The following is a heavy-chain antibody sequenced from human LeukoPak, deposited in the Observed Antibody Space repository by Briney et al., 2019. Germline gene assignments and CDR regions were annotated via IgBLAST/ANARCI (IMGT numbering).Heavy chain of an antibody. CDR1: GFTFSSYG. D-gene: IGHD3-9*01. V-gene: IGHV3-48*03. J-gene: IGHJ4*02. CDR2: ISDSSSTI. CDR3: ARWGATGYGDY. Sequence: QLGGSLRLSCAASGFTFSSYGMNWVRQAPGKGLEWVSYISDSSSTIYYADSVKGRLTISRDNAKNSLYLQMNSLRAEDTAVYYCARWGATGYGDYWGQGTLVTVSS.